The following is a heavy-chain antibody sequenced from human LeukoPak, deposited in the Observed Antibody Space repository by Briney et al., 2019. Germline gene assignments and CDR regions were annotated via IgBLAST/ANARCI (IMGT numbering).Heavy chain of an antibody. Sequence: GGSLRLSCAASGFTFSNYYMDWVRQAPGKGLEWVSSIGSRSSYIYYADSVKGRFTIFRDNAKNSLYLQMNSLGAEDTAVYYCARDSSLEMATISSFDYWGQGTLVTVSS. D-gene: IGHD5-24*01. V-gene: IGHV3-21*06. CDR2: IGSRSSYI. J-gene: IGHJ4*02. CDR1: GFTFSNYY. CDR3: ARDSSLEMATISSFDY.